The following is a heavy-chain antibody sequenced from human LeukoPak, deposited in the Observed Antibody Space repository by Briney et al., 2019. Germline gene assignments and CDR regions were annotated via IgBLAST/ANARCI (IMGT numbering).Heavy chain of an antibody. Sequence: GGSLRLSCVVSGFPFSSYWMTWVRQAPGKGLEWVANIKQDGSKKSYVDSVKGRFTISRDNAKNSLYLQMNSLRAKDTAIYYCTRVGYIDEGIDYWGQGTLVTVSS. D-gene: IGHD5-24*01. J-gene: IGHJ4*02. CDR3: TRVGYIDEGIDY. CDR2: IKQDGSKK. CDR1: GFPFSSYW. V-gene: IGHV3-7*04.